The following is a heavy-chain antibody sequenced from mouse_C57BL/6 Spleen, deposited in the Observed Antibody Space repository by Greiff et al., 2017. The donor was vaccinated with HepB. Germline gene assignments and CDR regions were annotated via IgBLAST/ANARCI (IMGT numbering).Heavy chain of an antibody. V-gene: IGHV5-9-1*02. CDR3: TRGRDYGNDGAMDY. CDR1: GFTFSSYA. D-gene: IGHD2-1*01. Sequence: DVHLVESGEGLVKPGGSLKLSCAASGFTFSSYAMSWVRQTPEKRLEWVAYISSGGDYIYYADTVKGRFTISRDNARNTLYLQMSSLKSEDTAMYYCTRGRDYGNDGAMDYWGQGTSVTVSS. CDR2: ISSGGDYI. J-gene: IGHJ4*01.